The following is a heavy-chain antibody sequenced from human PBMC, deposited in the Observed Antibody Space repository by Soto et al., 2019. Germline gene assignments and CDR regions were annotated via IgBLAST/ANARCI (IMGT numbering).Heavy chain of an antibody. Sequence: PSETLSLTCGVSGYAISSGSYWGWIRQPPGKGLEWIGSIYHSGTTYYNPSLRSRLSMSVDTSKNQLSLKVSSVTAGDTAVYYCAKVYSDYVLRDAFDIWCQGTMVTV. CDR1: GYAISSGSY. D-gene: IGHD4-17*01. CDR3: AKVYSDYVLRDAFDI. V-gene: IGHV4-38-2*01. CDR2: IYHSGTT. J-gene: IGHJ3*02.